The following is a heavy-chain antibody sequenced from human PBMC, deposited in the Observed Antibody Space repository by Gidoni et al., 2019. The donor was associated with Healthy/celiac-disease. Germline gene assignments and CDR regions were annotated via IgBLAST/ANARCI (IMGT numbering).Heavy chain of an antibody. CDR2: IYYSGST. CDR3: ARGPPYYYDSSGYHGWFDP. CDR1: GGSIRSYY. V-gene: IGHV4-59*01. D-gene: IGHD3-22*01. Sequence: QVQLQESGPGLVKPSETLSLTCPVSGGSIRSYYWSWIRQPPGKGLAWIGYIYYSGSTNYNPSLKSRVTISVDTSKNQFSLKLSSVTAADTAVYYCARGPPYYYDSSGYHGWFDPWGQGTLVTVSS. J-gene: IGHJ5*02.